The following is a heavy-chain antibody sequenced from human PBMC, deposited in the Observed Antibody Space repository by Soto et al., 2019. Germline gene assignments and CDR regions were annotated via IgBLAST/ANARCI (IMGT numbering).Heavy chain of an antibody. J-gene: IGHJ4*01. CDR3: ASETPTDGTTPAFHY. CDR2: ISYDGSNK. V-gene: IGHV3-30*03. D-gene: IGHD1-7*01. Sequence: QVQLVESGGGVVQPGRSLRLSCAASGFTFSSYGMHWVRQAPGKGLEWVAVISYDGSNKYYADSVKGRFTISRDNSKNTHYLQMNSPRAEDTAVYYCASETPTDGTTPAFHYWGQGTLVTVSS. CDR1: GFTFSSYG.